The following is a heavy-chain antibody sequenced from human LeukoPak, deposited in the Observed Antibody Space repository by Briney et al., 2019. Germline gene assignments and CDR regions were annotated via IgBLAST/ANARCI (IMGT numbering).Heavy chain of an antibody. CDR1: GFTFSNSW. V-gene: IGHV3-33*08. CDR3: ATDGGAYSGYSAQYSFDF. Sequence: GGSLRLSCAASGFTFSNSWMSWVRQAPGKGLEWVSVIWYDGSNKYYAESVKGRFTISRDNSKNTLYLQMNSLRAEDTAIYYCATDGGAYSGYSAQYSFDFWGQGTLVTVSS. J-gene: IGHJ4*02. D-gene: IGHD5-12*01. CDR2: IWYDGSNK.